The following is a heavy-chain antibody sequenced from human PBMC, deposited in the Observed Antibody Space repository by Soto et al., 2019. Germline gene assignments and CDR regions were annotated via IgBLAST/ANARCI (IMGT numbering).Heavy chain of an antibody. J-gene: IGHJ5*02. V-gene: IGHV4-61*01. CDR3: ARGVYKWLFEL. CDR2: LYYSEST. Sequence: QVKLQESGPGLVKPSETLSLTCTGSGGSVSSGPYYWSWIRQPPGEGLEWIWYLYYSESTNYNPSLKSRVTISVSTSKRQLSLKLKSVTAADTVVYYCARGVYKWLFELWGQGTLVTVSS. D-gene: IGHD3-22*01. CDR1: GGSVSSGPYY.